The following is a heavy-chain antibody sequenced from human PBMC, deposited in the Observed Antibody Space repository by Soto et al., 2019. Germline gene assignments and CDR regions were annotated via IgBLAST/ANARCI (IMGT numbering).Heavy chain of an antibody. V-gene: IGHV3-11*01. CDR3: ARVPKGVVVAANDY. CDR2: VSRSGSSI. Sequence: QVQLVESGGGLVKPGGSLRLSCAASGFTFSDHFMSWIRQAPGQGLEWVSYVSRSGSSIYYADSVKGRFTISRDNAKNSLYLQTKSLRAEDTPVYYCARVPKGVVVAANDYWGQRSLVTVSS. CDR1: GFTFSDHF. D-gene: IGHD2-15*01. J-gene: IGHJ4*02.